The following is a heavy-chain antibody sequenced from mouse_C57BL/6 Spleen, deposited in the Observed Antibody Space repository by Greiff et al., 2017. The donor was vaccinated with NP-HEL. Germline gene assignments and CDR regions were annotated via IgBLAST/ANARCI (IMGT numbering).Heavy chain of an antibody. Sequence: VQLQQSGPELVKPGASVKMSCKASGYTFTDYNMHWVKQSHGKSLEWIGYINPNNGGTSYNQKFKGKATLTVNKSSSTAYMQLRSLTSEDSAVYYGARGSEDGYYVGFDYWGQGTTVTVSA. J-gene: IGHJ2*01. V-gene: IGHV1-22*01. CDR3: ARGSEDGYYVGFDY. CDR2: INPNNGGT. CDR1: GYTFTDYN. D-gene: IGHD2-3*01.